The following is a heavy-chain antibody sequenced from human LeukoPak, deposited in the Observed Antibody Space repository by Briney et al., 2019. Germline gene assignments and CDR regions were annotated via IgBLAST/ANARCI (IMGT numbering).Heavy chain of an antibody. CDR3: ARGGAGYSSSWYRFGWFDP. D-gene: IGHD6-13*01. Sequence: GGSLRLSCAASGFTFSNYWMSWVRQAPGKGLEWVANIKQDGTEKYYVDSVKGRFTISRDNAKNSLYLQMNSLRAEDTAVYYCARGGAGYSSSWYRFGWFDPWGQGTLVTVSS. CDR2: IKQDGTEK. CDR1: GFTFSNYW. J-gene: IGHJ5*02. V-gene: IGHV3-7*03.